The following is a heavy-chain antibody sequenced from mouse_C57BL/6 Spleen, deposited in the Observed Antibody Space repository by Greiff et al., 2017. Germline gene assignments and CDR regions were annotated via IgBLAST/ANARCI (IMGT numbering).Heavy chain of an antibody. J-gene: IGHJ2*01. CDR1: GYTFTSYG. CDR3: ARRGVTTGYYFDY. CDR2: IYPRSGNT. V-gene: IGHV1-81*01. Sequence: VQLVESGAELARPGASVKLSCKASGYTFTSYGISWVKQRTGQGLEWIGEIYPRSGNTYYNEKFKGKATLTADKSSSTAYMELRSLTSEDSAVYFCARRGVTTGYYFDYWGQGTTLTVSS. D-gene: IGHD2-2*01.